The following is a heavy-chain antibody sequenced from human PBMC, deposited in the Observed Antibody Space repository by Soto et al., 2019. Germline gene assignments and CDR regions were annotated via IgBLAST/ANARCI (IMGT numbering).Heavy chain of an antibody. CDR2: VYHSGST. J-gene: IGHJ4*02. D-gene: IGHD4-4*01. Sequence: SETLSLTCAVSGGSISSNNWLILFRHPPGKGLEWIGEVYHSGSTNYNPSLKSRVAISMDQSKNLFSLTLSSVTAADTAVYYCAFPATNDFDYWGQGSLVTVSS. CDR1: GGSISSNNW. V-gene: IGHV4-4*02. CDR3: AFPATNDFDY.